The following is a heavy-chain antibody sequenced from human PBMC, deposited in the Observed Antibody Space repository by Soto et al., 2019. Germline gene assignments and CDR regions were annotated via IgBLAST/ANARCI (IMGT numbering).Heavy chain of an antibody. Sequence: PWETLCLTCTVYGGSISPYYWSWIRQPPGNGLEWIGYIYYRGSTDYYLSLKSRFSVSLGTSKNHFSLELSSVTAADTAVFYCWRGSALGGRDGWGQGTTVTVSS. CDR2: IYYRGST. D-gene: IGHD3-10*01. V-gene: IGHV4-59*13. J-gene: IGHJ6*02. CDR3: WRGSALGGRDG. CDR1: GGSISPYY.